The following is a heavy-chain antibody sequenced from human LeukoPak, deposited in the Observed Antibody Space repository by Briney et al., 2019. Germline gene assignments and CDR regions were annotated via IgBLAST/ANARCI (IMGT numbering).Heavy chain of an antibody. CDR2: IYYSGIT. CDR1: GGSISSRSYY. CDR3: AREDTDMAPGFDY. V-gene: IGHV4-39*07. Sequence: SETLSLTCTVSGGSISSRSYYWGWIRQPPGKGLEWIGSIYYSGITYYNPSLKSRVTISVDTSKKQFSLKLSSVTAADTAVYYCAREDTDMAPGFDYWGQGTLVTVSS. D-gene: IGHD5-18*01. J-gene: IGHJ4*02.